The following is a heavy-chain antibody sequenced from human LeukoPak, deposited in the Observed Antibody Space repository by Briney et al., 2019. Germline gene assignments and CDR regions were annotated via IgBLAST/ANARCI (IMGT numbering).Heavy chain of an antibody. V-gene: IGHV4-34*01. CDR2: INPSGSP. J-gene: IGHJ6*03. D-gene: IGHD2/OR15-2a*01. Sequence: SETLSLTCAVYGDSLSRYYWTWIRQPPGKGLEWLGEINPSGSPDYNPSLKSRATTSVDTSKNQFSLRLASVTAADTAVYYCASVRHDPLEYYYYVDVWGKGTTVTVSS. CDR1: GDSLSRYY. CDR3: ASVRHDPLEYYYYVDV.